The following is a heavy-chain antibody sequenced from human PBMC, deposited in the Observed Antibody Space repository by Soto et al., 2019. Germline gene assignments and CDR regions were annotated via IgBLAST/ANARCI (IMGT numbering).Heavy chain of an antibody. CDR1: GGSVRDGSYY. J-gene: IGHJ5*02. V-gene: IGHV4-61*01. CDR2: IYHSGST. CDR3: AGYNWNYYFDP. Sequence: PSETLSLTCTVSGGSVRDGSYYWAWLRQPPGKGLEWIGHIYHSGSTIYNPSLKSRVTISIDTSKSQFSLNLNSMTAADTAVYYCAGYNWNYYFDPWGQGTLGTVSS. D-gene: IGHD1-7*01.